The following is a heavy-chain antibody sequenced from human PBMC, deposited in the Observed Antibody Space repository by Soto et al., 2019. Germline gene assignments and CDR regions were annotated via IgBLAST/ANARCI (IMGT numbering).Heavy chain of an antibody. CDR3: VKDESINWYSGHFRH. D-gene: IGHD6-13*01. CDR1: GLTFDDYA. V-gene: IGHV3-9*01. CDR2: INWNSGSI. J-gene: IGHJ1*01. Sequence: SGGSVRLSCAASGLTFDDYAMHWVRQVPGKGLEWVSGINWNSGSIGYGDSVKGRFAISRDNAKNSLHLQMNSLSAEDTAFYYCVKDESINWYSGHFRHWGQGTLVTVSS.